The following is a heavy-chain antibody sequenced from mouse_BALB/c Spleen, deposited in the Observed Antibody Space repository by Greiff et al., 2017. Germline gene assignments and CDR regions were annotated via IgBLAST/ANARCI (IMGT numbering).Heavy chain of an antibody. CDR1: GFTFSSYG. J-gene: IGHJ3*01. CDR3: ARDHPITTATFAY. V-gene: IGHV5-6-3*01. Sequence: EVQRVESGGGLVQPGGSLKLSCAASGFTFSSYGMSWVRQTPDKRLELVATINSNGGSTYYPDSVKGRFTISRDNAKNTLYLQMSSLKSEDTAMYYCARDHPITTATFAYWGQGTLVTVSA. CDR2: INSNGGST. D-gene: IGHD1-2*01.